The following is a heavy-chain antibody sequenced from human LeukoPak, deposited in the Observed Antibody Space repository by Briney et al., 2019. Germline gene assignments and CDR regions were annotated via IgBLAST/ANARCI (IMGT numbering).Heavy chain of an antibody. CDR1: GFTFSSYS. CDR2: ISSRSSYI. V-gene: IGHV3-21*01. Sequence: KPGGSLRLSCAASGFTFSSYSMNWVRQAPGKGLEWVSSISSRSSYIYQADSVKGRFTISRDNAKNSLYLQMNSLRAEDTAVYYCASGDTAMAFDYWGQGTLVTVSS. D-gene: IGHD5-18*01. J-gene: IGHJ4*02. CDR3: ASGDTAMAFDY.